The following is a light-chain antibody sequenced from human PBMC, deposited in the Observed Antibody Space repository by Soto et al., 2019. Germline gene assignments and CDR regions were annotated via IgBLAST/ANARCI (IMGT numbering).Light chain of an antibody. CDR3: QQYHYWWT. Sequence: GVSPSPAALSVTKGEKATLSCRASQSVSNNLAWFQQKPGQVPRHLSYGASNRATGVSARFSGSGSGTEFTLTFSSLQSEDFAVYYCQQYHYWWTFGQGTKV. J-gene: IGKJ1*01. CDR1: QSVSNN. V-gene: IGKV3-15*01. CDR2: GAS.